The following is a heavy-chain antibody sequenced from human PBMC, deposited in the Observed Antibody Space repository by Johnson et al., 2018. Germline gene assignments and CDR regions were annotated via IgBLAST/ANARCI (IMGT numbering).Heavy chain of an antibody. Sequence: VQPVESGGGLIRPGGAXRLSCAASNFTFGTYSMTWVRQAPGKGLEWVSSIGSSSHFIYYAASVRGRFTLSRDNAQTSLYLQMDSLMAEDTAVYYCVRDRNTHTPGSVFEVWGQGTMVTVSS. CDR1: NFTFGTYS. CDR2: IGSSSHFI. CDR3: VRDRNTHTPGSVFEV. J-gene: IGHJ3*01. D-gene: IGHD1-26*01. V-gene: IGHV3-21*06.